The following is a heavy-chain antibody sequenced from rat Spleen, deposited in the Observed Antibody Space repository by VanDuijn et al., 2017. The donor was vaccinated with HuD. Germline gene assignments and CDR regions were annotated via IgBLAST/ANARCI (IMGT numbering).Heavy chain of an antibody. V-gene: IGHV5-29*01. D-gene: IGHD1-10*01. CDR3: TRGGNYDFDY. CDR2: ISYDGSST. J-gene: IGHJ2*01. Sequence: EVQLVESGGGLVEPGRSLKLSCAASGFAFRNYGMAWVRQTLTKGLEWVATISYDGSSTYYRDSVKGRFTVSRDNAKSTLYLQMNSLRSEDTATYYCTRGGNYDFDYWGQGVMVTVSS. CDR1: GFAFRNYG.